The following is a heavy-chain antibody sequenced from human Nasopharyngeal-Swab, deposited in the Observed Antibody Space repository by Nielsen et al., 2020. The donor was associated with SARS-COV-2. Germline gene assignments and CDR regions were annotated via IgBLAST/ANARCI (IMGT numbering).Heavy chain of an antibody. CDR3: ARGRSSSGYYYYYGMDV. D-gene: IGHD3-22*01. CDR2: ISSSSSYI. Sequence: GESLKISCAASGFTFSSYSMNWVRQAPGKGPEWVSSISSSSSYIYYADSVKGRFTISRDNAKNSLYLQMNSLRAEDTAVYYCARGRSSSGYYYYYGMDVWGQGTTVTVSS. V-gene: IGHV3-21*01. CDR1: GFTFSSYS. J-gene: IGHJ6*02.